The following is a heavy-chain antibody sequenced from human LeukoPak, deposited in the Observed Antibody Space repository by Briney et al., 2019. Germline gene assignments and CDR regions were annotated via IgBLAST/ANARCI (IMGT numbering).Heavy chain of an antibody. CDR1: GFTFDDYG. CDR3: ARGVWFGELLYDY. V-gene: IGHV3-20*04. Sequence: GGSLRLSCAASGFTFDDYGMSWVRQAPGKELEWVSGINWNGGSTGYADSVKGRFTISRDNAKNSLYLQMNSLRAEDTALCYCARGVWFGELLYDYWGQGTLVTVSS. D-gene: IGHD3-10*01. J-gene: IGHJ4*02. CDR2: INWNGGST.